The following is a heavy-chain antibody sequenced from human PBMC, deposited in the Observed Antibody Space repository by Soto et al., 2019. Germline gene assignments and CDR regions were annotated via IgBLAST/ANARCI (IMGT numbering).Heavy chain of an antibody. D-gene: IGHD3-22*01. CDR3: ARGSYYDTSGAFDF. V-gene: IGHV4-39*01. CDR1: GFTVSDKDSY. Sequence: PSETLSLTCNLSGFTVSDKDSYWGWVRQPPGQGPEWIATIYSSGRTDYHPSLKSRLTISADTSKNQISLKLGSVTAADVAIYYCARGSYYDTSGAFDFWGQGTLVTVSS. J-gene: IGHJ4*02. CDR2: IYSSGRT.